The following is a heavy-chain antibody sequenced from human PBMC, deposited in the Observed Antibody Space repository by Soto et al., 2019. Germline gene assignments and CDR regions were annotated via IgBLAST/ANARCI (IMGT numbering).Heavy chain of an antibody. CDR2: IIPLFGTA. CDR3: ARDYGHDCSGGNCYFYF. D-gene: IGHD2-15*01. CDR1: GGTFSRYA. V-gene: IGHV1-69*13. J-gene: IGHJ4*02. Sequence: SVKVSCKASGGTFSRYAINWVRQAPGHGLEWMGGIIPLFGTAKYAQKLQDRVTITADESTSTAHMELRSLTSDDTAVYYCARDYGHDCSGGNCYFYFWGQGTLVTVSS.